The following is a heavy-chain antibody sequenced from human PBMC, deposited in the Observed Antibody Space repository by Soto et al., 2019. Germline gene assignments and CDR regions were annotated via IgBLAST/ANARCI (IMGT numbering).Heavy chain of an antibody. CDR3: AKAAYYYDSSGY. V-gene: IGHV3-23*01. D-gene: IGHD3-22*01. Sequence: GGSLRLSCAASGFTFSSYAMSWVRQAPGKGLEWVSAISGSGGSTYYSDSVKGRFTISRDNTKNTLYLKMNSLRAEDTAVYYCAKAAYYYDSSGYWGQGTLVTVSS. CDR2: ISGSGGST. J-gene: IGHJ4*02. CDR1: GFTFSSYA.